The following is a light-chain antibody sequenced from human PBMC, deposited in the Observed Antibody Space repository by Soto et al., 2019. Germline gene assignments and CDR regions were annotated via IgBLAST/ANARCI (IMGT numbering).Light chain of an antibody. J-gene: IGKJ2*01. CDR2: GGS. CDR3: QQYGSSPGT. CDR1: QSIGSD. Sequence: EVVMTQSPATLSVSPGERAILSCRASQSIGSDLAWYQQRVGQAPRLLIYGGSTRATGIPARFGGSGSGTEFTLTISSLQSEDFAVYYCQQYGSSPGTFGQGTKLEIK. V-gene: IGKV3-15*01.